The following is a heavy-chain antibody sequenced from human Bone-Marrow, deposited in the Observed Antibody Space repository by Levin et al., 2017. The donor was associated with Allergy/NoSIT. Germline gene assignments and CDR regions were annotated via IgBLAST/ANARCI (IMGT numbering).Heavy chain of an antibody. CDR3: AKSGARIVVAGRYYFDS. V-gene: IGHV3-23*01. J-gene: IGHJ4*02. D-gene: IGHD6-19*01. CDR2: IGNSGGNI. CDR1: GFSFDTYA. Sequence: QAGGSLRLSCAASGFSFDTYAMNWVRQPPGKGLEWVAGIGNSGGNIYYADSVTGRFTISRDNSRDTVFLQMNNLRVDDTAIYYCAKSGARIVVAGRYYFDSWGRGALVTVAS.